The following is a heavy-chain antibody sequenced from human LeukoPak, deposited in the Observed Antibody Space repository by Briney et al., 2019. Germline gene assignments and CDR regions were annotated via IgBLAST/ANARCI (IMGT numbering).Heavy chain of an antibody. V-gene: IGHV1-46*01. CDR3: ARDSISRVNYYYYYMDV. D-gene: IGHD2/OR15-2a*01. Sequence: GASVKASCKASGYTFTSYYMHWVRQAPGQGLEWMGIINPSGGSTSYAQKFQGRVTMTRDMSTSTVYMELSSLRSEDTAVYYCARDSISRVNYYYYYMDVWGKGTTVTVSS. CDR2: INPSGGST. CDR1: GYTFTSYY. J-gene: IGHJ6*03.